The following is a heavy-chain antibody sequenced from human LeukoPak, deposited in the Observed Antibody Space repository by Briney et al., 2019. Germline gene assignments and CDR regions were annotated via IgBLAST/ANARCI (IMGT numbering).Heavy chain of an antibody. V-gene: IGHV1-46*01. CDR3: AKDLRTLMYADYSGGYFDC. D-gene: IGHD4-17*01. Sequence: ASVKVSCRAFGYTFTSNYMHWVRQAPGQGPEWMGVISPSGGSTTYAQKFQGRVTLTRDMSTSTDYLELSSLRSEDTAVYYCAKDLRTLMYADYSGGYFDCWGQGTLVTVSS. CDR2: ISPSGGST. CDR1: GYTFTSNY. J-gene: IGHJ4*02.